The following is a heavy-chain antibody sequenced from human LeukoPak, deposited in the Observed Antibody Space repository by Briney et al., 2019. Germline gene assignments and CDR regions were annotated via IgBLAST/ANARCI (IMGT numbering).Heavy chain of an antibody. D-gene: IGHD3-10*01. CDR1: GFTFSSYA. Sequence: GGSLRLSCAASGFTFSSYAMSWVRQAPGKGLEWVSAISGSGSSTYYPDSVQGLFTISRDNSKNTLYLQMNSLRADDTAVYCCAKDGTVRGARGWFDPWGQGTLVTVSS. J-gene: IGHJ5*02. CDR3: AKDGTVRGARGWFDP. CDR2: ISGSGSST. V-gene: IGHV3-23*01.